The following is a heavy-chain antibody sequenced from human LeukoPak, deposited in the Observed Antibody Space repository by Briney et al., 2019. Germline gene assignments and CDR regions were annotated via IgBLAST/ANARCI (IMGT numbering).Heavy chain of an antibody. J-gene: IGHJ4*02. V-gene: IGHV4-34*01. CDR3: ARSSMIFGGGLLDY. Sequence: SETLSLTCAVYGGSFSSYFWSWIRQPPGKGLEWIGEINHSGSTNYNPSLKSRVTISVDTSKNQFSLKLSSVTAADTAVYYCARSSMIFGGGLLDYWGQGTLVTVSS. D-gene: IGHD3/OR15-3a*01. CDR2: INHSGST. CDR1: GGSFSSYF.